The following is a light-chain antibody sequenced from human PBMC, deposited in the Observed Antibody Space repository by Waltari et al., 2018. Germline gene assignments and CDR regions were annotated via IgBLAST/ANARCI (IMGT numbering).Light chain of an antibody. CDR3: QQYSRSPWT. V-gene: IGKV1-5*03. CDR2: KAS. Sequence: DVQMTQSPSILSASVGDRVTITCRAGQSLSTWLAWYQQKPGKAPKLLIYKASTLESGVPSRFSDSGSGTEFTLTINSLQPDDFATYHCQQYSRSPWTFGQGTKVEI. CDR1: QSLSTW. J-gene: IGKJ1*01.